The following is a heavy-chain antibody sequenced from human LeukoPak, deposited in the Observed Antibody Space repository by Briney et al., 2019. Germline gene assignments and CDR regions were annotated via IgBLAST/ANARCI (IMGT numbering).Heavy chain of an antibody. V-gene: IGHV3-23*01. Sequence: GGSLRLSCAASGFTFSSYGMSWVRQAPGKGLEWVSAISGSGGSTYYADSVKGRFTISRDNSKNTLYLQMNSLRAEDSAVYYCAKDRSGWYYFDYWGQGTLVTVSS. J-gene: IGHJ4*02. D-gene: IGHD6-19*01. CDR1: GFTFSSYG. CDR2: ISGSGGST. CDR3: AKDRSGWYYFDY.